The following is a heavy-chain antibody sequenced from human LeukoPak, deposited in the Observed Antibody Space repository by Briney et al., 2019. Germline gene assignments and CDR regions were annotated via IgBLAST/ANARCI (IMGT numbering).Heavy chain of an antibody. Sequence: GGSLRLSCAASGFTFDDYAMHWVRQAPGKGLEWVSGISWNSGSIGYADSVKGRFTISRDNAKSSLYLQMNSLRAEDTALYYCATIGAFDIWGQGTMVTVSS. V-gene: IGHV3-9*01. J-gene: IGHJ3*02. CDR3: ATIGAFDI. D-gene: IGHD5-24*01. CDR2: ISWNSGSI. CDR1: GFTFDDYA.